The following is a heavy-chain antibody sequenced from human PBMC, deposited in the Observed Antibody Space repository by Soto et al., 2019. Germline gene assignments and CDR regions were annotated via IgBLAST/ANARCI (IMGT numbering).Heavy chain of an antibody. V-gene: IGHV3-30*03. CDR3: ARIIAARDFDY. Sequence: QVQLVESGGGVVQPGRSLRLSCAASGFTFSSYGMHWVRQAPGKGLEWVAVISYDGSNKYYADSVKGRFTISRDNSKNTLYLQMNSRRTEDTAVYYCARIIAARDFDYWGQGTLVTVSS. CDR2: ISYDGSNK. D-gene: IGHD6-6*01. CDR1: GFTFSSYG. J-gene: IGHJ4*02.